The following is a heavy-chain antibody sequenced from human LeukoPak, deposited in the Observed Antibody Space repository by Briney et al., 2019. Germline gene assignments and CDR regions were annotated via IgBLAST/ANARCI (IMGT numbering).Heavy chain of an antibody. D-gene: IGHD1-7*01. CDR2: IVPIFGTA. CDR1: GGTFSSYA. Sequence: SVKVSCKAPGGTFSSYAISWVRQAPGQGLEWMGRIVPIFGTANYAQKFQGRVTITTDESTSTAYMELSSLRSEDTAVYYCARDHPTGTFDYWGQGTLVTVSS. CDR3: ARDHPTGTFDY. J-gene: IGHJ4*02. V-gene: IGHV1-69*05.